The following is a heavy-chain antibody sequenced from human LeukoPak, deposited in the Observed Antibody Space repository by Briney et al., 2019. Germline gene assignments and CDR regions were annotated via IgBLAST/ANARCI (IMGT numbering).Heavy chain of an antibody. CDR2: INHSGST. D-gene: IGHD2-2*01. J-gene: IGHJ4*02. Sequence: SETLSLTCAVYGGSFSGYYWSWIRQPPGKGLEWIGEINHSGSTNYNPSLKSRVTISVDTSKNQFSLKLSSVTAADTAVYYCAGPLPYCSSTSCQSDYWGQGTLVTVSS. CDR1: GGSFSGYY. CDR3: AGPLPYCSSTSCQSDY. V-gene: IGHV4-34*01.